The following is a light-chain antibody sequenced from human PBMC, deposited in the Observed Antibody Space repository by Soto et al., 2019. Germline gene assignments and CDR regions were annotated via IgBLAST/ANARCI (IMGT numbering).Light chain of an antibody. CDR3: QQYGSSGT. V-gene: IGKV3-20*01. CDR1: QSVSNNY. CDR2: GAS. Sequence: EIGLTQSPCTLSLSPGERATLSCRASQSVSNNYLAWYQQKPGQAPRRLIYGASNRATGIPDRFSGSGSGTDFTLTISRLEPEDFAVYYCQQYGSSGTFAQGTKVDIK. J-gene: IGKJ1*01.